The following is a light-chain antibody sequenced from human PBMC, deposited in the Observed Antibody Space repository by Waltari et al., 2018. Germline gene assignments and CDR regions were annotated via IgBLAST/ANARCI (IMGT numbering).Light chain of an antibody. V-gene: IGLV7-43*01. CDR1: TGAVTSGNY. Sequence: QTVVTQEPSLTVSPGGTITLPCASSTGAVTSGNYPNWFQQKPGQAPRPLIYTTNNKHSWTPARFAGSLLGGKAALTLSGVQPEDEADYYCLIYYGGIVVFGGGTKLTVL. J-gene: IGLJ2*01. CDR2: TTN. CDR3: LIYYGGIVV.